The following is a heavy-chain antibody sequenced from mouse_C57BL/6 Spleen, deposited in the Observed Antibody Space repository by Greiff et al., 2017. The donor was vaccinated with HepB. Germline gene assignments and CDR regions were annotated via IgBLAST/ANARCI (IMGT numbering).Heavy chain of an antibody. CDR2: IRSKSNNYAT. CDR3: VRQGGWDPAWFAY. Sequence: EVKLVESGGGLVQPKGSLKLSCAASGFSFNTYAMNWVRQAPGKGLEWVARIRSKSNNYATYYADSVKDRFTISRDDSESMLYLQMNNLKTEDTAMYYCVRQGGWDPAWFAYWGQGTLVTVSA. CDR1: GFSFNTYA. J-gene: IGHJ3*01. V-gene: IGHV10-1*01. D-gene: IGHD4-1*01.